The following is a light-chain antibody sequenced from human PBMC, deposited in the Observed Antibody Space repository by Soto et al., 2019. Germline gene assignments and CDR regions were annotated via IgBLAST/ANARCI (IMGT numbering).Light chain of an antibody. CDR3: QQYNNWPT. J-gene: IGKJ1*01. Sequence: EIVLTQSPGTLSLSPGERATLSCRASQSLSSSYLAWYQQKPGQAPRLLIYGASTRATGIPARFSGSGSGTEFTLTISSLQSEDFAVYYCQQYNNWPTFGQGTKVDIK. CDR1: QSLSSSY. CDR2: GAS. V-gene: IGKV3-15*01.